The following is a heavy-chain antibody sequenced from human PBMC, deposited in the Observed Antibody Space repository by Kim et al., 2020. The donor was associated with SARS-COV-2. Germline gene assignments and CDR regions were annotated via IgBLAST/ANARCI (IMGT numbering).Heavy chain of an antibody. D-gene: IGHD6-19*01. CDR2: IWYDGSNK. V-gene: IGHV3-33*01. J-gene: IGHJ6*02. Sequence: GGSLRLSCAASGFTFSSYGMHWVRQAPGKGLEWVAVIWYDGSNKYYADSVKGRFTISRDNSKNTLYLQMNSLRAEDTAVYYCARDMVGSVAGNYYYYYGMDVWGQGTTVTVSS. CDR1: GFTFSSYG. CDR3: ARDMVGSVAGNYYYYYGMDV.